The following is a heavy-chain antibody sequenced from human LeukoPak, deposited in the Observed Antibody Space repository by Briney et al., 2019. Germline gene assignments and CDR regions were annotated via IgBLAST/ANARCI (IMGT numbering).Heavy chain of an antibody. D-gene: IGHD3-3*01. Sequence: PGGSLRLSCAASGFTFSSYSMNWVRQAPGKGLEWVSYISRSSSTIYYADSVKGRFTISRDNAKNSLYLQLNSLRAEDTAVYYCAQREEFTSSWGQGTLVAVSS. V-gene: IGHV3-48*04. CDR2: ISRSSSTI. J-gene: IGHJ1*01. CDR3: AQREEFTSS. CDR1: GFTFSSYS.